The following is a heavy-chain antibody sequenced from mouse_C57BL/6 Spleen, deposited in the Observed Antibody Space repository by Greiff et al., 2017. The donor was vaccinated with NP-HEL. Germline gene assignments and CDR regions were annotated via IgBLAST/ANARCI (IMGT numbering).Heavy chain of an antibody. CDR3: ARPSYYYGSSYWYFDV. D-gene: IGHD1-1*01. Sequence: EVKVVESEGGLVQPGSSMKLSCTASGFTFSDYYMAWVRQVPEKGLEWVANINYDGSSTYYLDSLKSRFIISRDNAKNILYLQMSSLKSEDTATYYCARPSYYYGSSYWYFDVWGTGTTVTVSS. J-gene: IGHJ1*03. CDR1: GFTFSDYY. V-gene: IGHV5-16*01. CDR2: INYDGSST.